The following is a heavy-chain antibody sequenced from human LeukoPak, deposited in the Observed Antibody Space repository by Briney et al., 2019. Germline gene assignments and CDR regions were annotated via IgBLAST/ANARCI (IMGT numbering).Heavy chain of an antibody. Sequence: GGSLRLSCVASGFTFSTYSMDWVRQAPGKGLEWVSYSGRSSDTIYYADSVKGRFTISRDNAKNSLYLQMNSLRDEDTAVYYCARDISGYDFGFGYWGQGTLVTVSS. J-gene: IGHJ4*02. CDR1: GFTFSTYS. CDR3: ARDISGYDFGFGY. V-gene: IGHV3-48*02. D-gene: IGHD5-12*01. CDR2: SGRSSDTI.